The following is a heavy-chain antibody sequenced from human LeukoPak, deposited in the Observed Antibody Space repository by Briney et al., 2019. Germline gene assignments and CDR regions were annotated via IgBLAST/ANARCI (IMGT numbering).Heavy chain of an antibody. CDR1: GFTFSTFG. Sequence: GGSLRLSCAASGFTFSTFGMHWVRQAPGKGLEWVAVISYDGGNKFYADSVKGRFTISRDNSRNTLYLQMNSLRTEDTAVYYCAKAGLEMTTSFPDYWGQGTLVTVSS. V-gene: IGHV3-30*18. D-gene: IGHD5-24*01. CDR3: AKAGLEMTTSFPDY. CDR2: ISYDGGNK. J-gene: IGHJ4*02.